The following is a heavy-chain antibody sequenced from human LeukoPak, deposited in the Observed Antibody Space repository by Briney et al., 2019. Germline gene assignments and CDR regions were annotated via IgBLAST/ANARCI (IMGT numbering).Heavy chain of an antibody. D-gene: IGHD6-19*01. J-gene: IGHJ4*02. CDR2: IYSGGST. Sequence: GGSLRLSCAASGLIVSTYYMNWVRQAPGKGLEWVSIIYSGGSTHYADSVKGRFTVSRDNSKNTLYLQMNSLRAEDTAVYYCARVAEWLVSEFDYWGQGTLVTVSS. V-gene: IGHV3-53*01. CDR3: ARVAEWLVSEFDY. CDR1: GLIVSTYY.